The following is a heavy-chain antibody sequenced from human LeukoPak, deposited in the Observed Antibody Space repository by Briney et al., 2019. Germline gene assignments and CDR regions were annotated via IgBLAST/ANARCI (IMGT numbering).Heavy chain of an antibody. J-gene: IGHJ3*02. D-gene: IGHD3-9*01. CDR3: AKPLYDILTGLGGAFDI. V-gene: IGHV3-9*01. CDR2: ISWNSGSI. Sequence: PGGSLRLSCAASGFTFDDYAMHWVRQAPGKGLEWVSGISWNSGSIGYADSVKGRFTISRDNAKNSLYLQMNSLRAEDTALYYCAKPLYDILTGLGGAFDIWGQGTMVTVSS. CDR1: GFTFDDYA.